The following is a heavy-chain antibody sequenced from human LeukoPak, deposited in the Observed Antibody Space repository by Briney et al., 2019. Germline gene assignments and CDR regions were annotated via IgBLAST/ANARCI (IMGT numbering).Heavy chain of an antibody. CDR3: AKQTYSGWSSSFDH. D-gene: IGHD6-19*01. J-gene: IGHJ4*02. CDR1: GFTFNTYA. V-gene: IGHV3-23*01. CDR2: VSDSGAST. Sequence: GGSLRLSCEASGFTFNTYAMTWVRQAPGKGLEWVSAVSDSGASTYYAVSVKGWFTISRDNSKNTLYLQMNSLRVDDTALYYCAKQTYSGWSSSFDHWGQGTLVAVSS.